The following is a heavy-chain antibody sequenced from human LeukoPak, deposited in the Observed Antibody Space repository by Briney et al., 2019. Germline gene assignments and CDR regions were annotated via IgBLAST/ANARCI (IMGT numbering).Heavy chain of an antibody. CDR3: ATMTTVVTFDY. CDR2: INPNSGGT. J-gene: IGHJ4*02. V-gene: IGHV1-2*02. D-gene: IGHD4-23*01. CDR1: GNTFTGYY. Sequence: ASVKVSCKAFGNTFTGYYMHWVRQAPGQGLEWMGWINPNSGGTNYAQKFQGRVTMTRDTSISTAYMELSRLRSDDTAVYYCATMTTVVTFDYWGQGTLVTVSS.